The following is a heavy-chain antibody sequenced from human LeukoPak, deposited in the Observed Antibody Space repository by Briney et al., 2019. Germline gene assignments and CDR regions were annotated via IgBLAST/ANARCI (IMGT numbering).Heavy chain of an antibody. CDR1: GFTFSAYS. CDR2: ISSSGTYI. V-gene: IGHV3-21*01. Sequence: GGSLTLSCAASGFTFSAYSMNWVRRAPGKGLEWVSSISSSGTYIYYTDSVKGRFTISRDNAKNSLYLQMNSLRAEDTAVYYCARDHSSSWYGSWLYWGQGTLVTVSS. D-gene: IGHD6-13*01. J-gene: IGHJ4*02. CDR3: ARDHSSSWYGSWLY.